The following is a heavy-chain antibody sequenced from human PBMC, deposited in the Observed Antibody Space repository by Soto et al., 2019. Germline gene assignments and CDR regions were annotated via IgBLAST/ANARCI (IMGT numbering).Heavy chain of an antibody. Sequence: GGSLRLSCAASGFTFSSYGMHWVRQAPGKGLEWVAVISYDGSNKYYADSVKGRFTISRDNSKNTLYLQMNSLRAEDTAVYYCAKSGGVGSSWYPPSAWGQGTLVTVSS. CDR3: AKSGGVGSSWYPPSA. CDR1: GFTFSSYG. CDR2: ISYDGSNK. J-gene: IGHJ5*02. V-gene: IGHV3-30*18. D-gene: IGHD6-13*01.